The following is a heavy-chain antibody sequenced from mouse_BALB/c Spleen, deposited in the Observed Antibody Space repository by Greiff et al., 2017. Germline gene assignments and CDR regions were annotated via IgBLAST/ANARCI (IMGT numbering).Heavy chain of an antibody. CDR2: ISDGGSYT. J-gene: IGHJ3*01. CDR3: ARGYGNYEGAWFAY. Sequence: EVQLVESGGGLVKPGGSLKLSCAASGFTFSDYYMYWVRQTPGKRLEWVATISDGGSYTYYPDSVKGRFTISRDNAKNNLYLQMSSLKSEDTAMYYCARGYGNYEGAWFAYWGQGTLVTVSA. D-gene: IGHD2-10*02. V-gene: IGHV5-4*02. CDR1: GFTFSDYY.